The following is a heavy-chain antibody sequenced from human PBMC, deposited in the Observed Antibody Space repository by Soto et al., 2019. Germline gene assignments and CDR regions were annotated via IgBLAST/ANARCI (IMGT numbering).Heavy chain of an antibody. D-gene: IGHD3-22*01. J-gene: IGHJ6*02. CDR1: GGTFSSYA. CDR2: IIPILGTA. CDR3: ARTMIVRAVYYYYGLDV. V-gene: IGHV1-69*13. Sequence: SVKVSCKASGGTFSSYAISWVRQAPGQGLEWMGGIIPILGTANYAQKFQGRVTITADESTSTAYMELSSLRSEDTAVYYCARTMIVRAVYYYYGLDVWGQGTTVTVSS.